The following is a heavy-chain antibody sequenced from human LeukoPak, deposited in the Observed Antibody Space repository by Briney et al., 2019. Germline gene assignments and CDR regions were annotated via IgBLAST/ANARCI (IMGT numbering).Heavy chain of an antibody. V-gene: IGHV4-38-2*01. D-gene: IGHD4-23*01. J-gene: IGHJ3*02. Sequence: SETLSLTCAVSGYSISSGYDWGWIRQPPGKGLEWMGSIYHSGSTYYNPSLKSRVTISVDTSKNQFSLKLSSVTAADTAVYYCARLRVVTEAFDIWGQGTMVTVSS. CDR2: IYHSGST. CDR1: GYSISSGYD. CDR3: ARLRVVTEAFDI.